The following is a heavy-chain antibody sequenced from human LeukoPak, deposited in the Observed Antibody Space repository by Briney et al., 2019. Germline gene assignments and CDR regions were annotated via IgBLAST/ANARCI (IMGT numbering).Heavy chain of an antibody. J-gene: IGHJ4*02. Sequence: GSLSLSCAASGFTFSRYWMHWVRQAPGKGLEWVSRISSDGGGANYADSVMGRFTISRDNAKNTLYLQMNSLRAEDTAVYYCARNMVRGVTAEKGAFDYWGQGTLVTVSS. D-gene: IGHD3-10*01. CDR2: ISSDGGGA. V-gene: IGHV3-74*01. CDR3: ARNMVRGVTAEKGAFDY. CDR1: GFTFSRYW.